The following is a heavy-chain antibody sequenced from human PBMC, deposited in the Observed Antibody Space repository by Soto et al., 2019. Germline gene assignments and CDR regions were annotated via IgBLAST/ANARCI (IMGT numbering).Heavy chain of an antibody. V-gene: IGHV3-43*01. Sequence: EVQLVESGGVVVQPVGSLRLSCAASGFTFDDYTMHWVRQAPGKGLEWVSLISWDGGSTYYADSVKGRFTISRDNSKDSLYLQMNSLRTEDTALYYCAKDLSGRDYGDYDGYYFDYWVQGTLVIVSS. CDR2: ISWDGGST. D-gene: IGHD4-17*01. CDR1: GFTFDDYT. CDR3: AKDLSGRDYGDYDGYYFDY. J-gene: IGHJ4*02.